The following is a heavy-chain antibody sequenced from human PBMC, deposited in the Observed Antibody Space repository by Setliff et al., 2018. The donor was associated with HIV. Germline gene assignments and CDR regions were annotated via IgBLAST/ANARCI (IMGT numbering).Heavy chain of an antibody. CDR1: GDSISGYY. J-gene: IGHJ4*02. D-gene: IGHD2-2*01. Sequence: SETLSLTCTSSGDSISGYYWSWIRQPAGKGLEWIGRMHTSRNTNYNPSLKSRVTMSVDTSKNRFSLRLSSVTAADTAVYYCASSPAWRSDFGLHTFDYWGQGTLVTVSS. V-gene: IGHV4-4*07. CDR3: ASSPAWRSDFGLHTFDY. CDR2: MHTSRNT.